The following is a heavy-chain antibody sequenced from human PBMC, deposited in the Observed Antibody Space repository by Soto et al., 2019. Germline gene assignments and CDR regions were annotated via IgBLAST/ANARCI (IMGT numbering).Heavy chain of an antibody. Sequence: HPGGSLRLSCAASGLTFSSYSMNWVRQAPGKGLEWVSYISSSSSTIYYADSVKGRFTISRDNAKNSLYLQMNSLRAEDTAVYYCAKSPGGYYSFDIWGQGTMVTVSS. CDR1: GLTFSSYS. CDR3: AKSPGGYYSFDI. D-gene: IGHD3-3*01. J-gene: IGHJ3*02. CDR2: ISSSSSTI. V-gene: IGHV3-48*01.